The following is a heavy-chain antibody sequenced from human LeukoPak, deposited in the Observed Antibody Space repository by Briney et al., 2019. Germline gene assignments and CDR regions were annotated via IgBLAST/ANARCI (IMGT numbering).Heavy chain of an antibody. CDR1: GGSITNYY. V-gene: IGHV4-59*08. D-gene: IGHD5-18*01. J-gene: IGHJ4*02. Sequence: SETLSLTCSVSGGSITNYYWSWIRQPPGKGLEWIGYIYSSGSTNYNPSLKSRLTISVDTSKNHFTLKLTSVTAADTAMYYCARGVDTAMVPHFDYWGQGTLVTVSS. CDR2: IYSSGST. CDR3: ARGVDTAMVPHFDY.